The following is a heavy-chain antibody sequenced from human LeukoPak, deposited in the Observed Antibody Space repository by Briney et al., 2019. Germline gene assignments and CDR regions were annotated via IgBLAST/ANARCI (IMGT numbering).Heavy chain of an antibody. J-gene: IGHJ4*02. CDR3: ARDSCSSTSCYPYYFDY. CDR2: ISYDGSNK. Sequence: PGGSLRLSCAASGFTFSSYAMHWVRQAPGKGLEWVAVISYDGSNKYYADSVKGRFTISRDNSKNTLYLQMNSLRAEDTAVYYCARDSCSSTSCYPYYFDYWGQGTLVTVSS. CDR1: GFTFSSYA. D-gene: IGHD2-2*01. V-gene: IGHV3-30-3*01.